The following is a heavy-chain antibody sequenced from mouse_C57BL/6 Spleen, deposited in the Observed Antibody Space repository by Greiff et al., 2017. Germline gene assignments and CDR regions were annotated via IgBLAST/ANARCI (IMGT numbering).Heavy chain of an antibody. Sequence: EVQLVESEGGLVQPGSSMKLSCTASGFTFSDYYMAWVRQVPEKGLEWVANINYDGSSTYYLDSLKSRFIISRDNAKNILYLQMSSLKSEDTATYYCARVGYGSSYGFAYWGQGTLVTVSA. CDR3: ARVGYGSSYGFAY. D-gene: IGHD1-1*01. J-gene: IGHJ3*01. V-gene: IGHV5-16*01. CDR2: INYDGSST. CDR1: GFTFSDYY.